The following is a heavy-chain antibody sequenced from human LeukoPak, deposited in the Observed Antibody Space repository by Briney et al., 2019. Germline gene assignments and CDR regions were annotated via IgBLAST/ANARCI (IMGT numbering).Heavy chain of an antibody. CDR2: ISVRSNYI. V-gene: IGHV3-21*01. Sequence: GGSLRLSCAASGYTFSSFSINWVRQAPGKGLEWVSSISVRSNYIFYADSVRGRFTISRDDARDSLYLQMNSLRAEDTAVYYCVRLWRNSDTSGYYYYYDFWGQGTLVTVSS. D-gene: IGHD3-22*01. CDR1: GYTFSSFS. J-gene: IGHJ4*02. CDR3: VRLWRNSDTSGYYYYYDF.